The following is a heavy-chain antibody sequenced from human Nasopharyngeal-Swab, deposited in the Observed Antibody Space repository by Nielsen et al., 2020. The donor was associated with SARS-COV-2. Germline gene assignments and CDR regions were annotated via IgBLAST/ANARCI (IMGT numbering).Heavy chain of an antibody. J-gene: IGHJ6*03. V-gene: IGHV4-34*01. CDR2: INHSGST. D-gene: IGHD2-2*01. Sequence: SETLSLTCIVYGGSFTSYYWGWIRQPPGKGPEWIAEINHSGSTNYNLSLKSRVTLSVDTSMNQVSLEVSSVTAADTAVYYCARGLSGVVPAPVLGLGPYYYYYYMDVWGKGTTVTVSS. CDR1: GGSFTSYY. CDR3: ARGLSGVVPAPVLGLGPYYYYYYMDV.